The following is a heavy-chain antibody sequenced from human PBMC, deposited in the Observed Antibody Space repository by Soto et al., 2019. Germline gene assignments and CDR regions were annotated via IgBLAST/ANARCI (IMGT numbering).Heavy chain of an antibody. V-gene: IGHV1-2*04. Sequence: ASVKVSCKASGYTFTGYYMHWVRQAPGQGLEWMGWINPNSGGTNYAQKFQGWVTMTRDTSISTAYMELSRLRSDDTAVYYCASSITEYYYYGMDVWGQGTTVTAP. D-gene: IGHD1-20*01. CDR3: ASSITEYYYYGMDV. CDR1: GYTFTGYY. J-gene: IGHJ6*02. CDR2: INPNSGGT.